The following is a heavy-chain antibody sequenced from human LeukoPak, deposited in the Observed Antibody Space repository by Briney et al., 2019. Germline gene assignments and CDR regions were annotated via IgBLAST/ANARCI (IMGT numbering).Heavy chain of an antibody. Sequence: PGGSLRLSCAASGFTFSTSAMTWVRQAPGKGLEWVSGISGSGVTDYADSVKGRFTVSRDNSKNTLYLQMNSLRAEDTAVYYCAKDKDVVGPHFDYWGQGTLVTVSS. CDR3: AKDKDVVGPHFDY. CDR2: ISGSGVT. V-gene: IGHV3-23*01. D-gene: IGHD2-15*01. CDR1: GFTFSTSA. J-gene: IGHJ4*02.